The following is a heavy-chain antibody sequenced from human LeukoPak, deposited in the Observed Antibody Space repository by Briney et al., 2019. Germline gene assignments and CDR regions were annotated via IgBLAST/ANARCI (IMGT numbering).Heavy chain of an antibody. CDR2: IYYSGST. Sequence: SETLSLTCSVSGGSINSRSYYWGWIRQPPGKGLEWIGYIYYSGSTNYNPSLKSRVTISVDTSKNQFSLKLSSVTAADTAVYYCARVDTAMVTFDYWGQGTLVTVSS. D-gene: IGHD5-18*01. V-gene: IGHV4-61*05. CDR3: ARVDTAMVTFDY. CDR1: GGSINSRSYY. J-gene: IGHJ4*02.